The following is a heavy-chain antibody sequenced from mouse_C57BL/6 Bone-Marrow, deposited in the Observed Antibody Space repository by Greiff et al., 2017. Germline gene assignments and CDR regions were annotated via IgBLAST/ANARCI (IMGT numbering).Heavy chain of an antibody. Sequence: VQLKQPGAELVKPGASVKMSCKASGYTFTSYWITWVKQRPGQGLEWIGDIYPGSGSTNYNEKFKSKATLTVDTSSSTAYMQLSSLTSEDSAVYYCARYDGYYLYWYFDVWGTGTTGTVSS. CDR1: GYTFTSYW. J-gene: IGHJ1*03. D-gene: IGHD2-3*01. V-gene: IGHV1-55*01. CDR2: IYPGSGST. CDR3: ARYDGYYLYWYFDV.